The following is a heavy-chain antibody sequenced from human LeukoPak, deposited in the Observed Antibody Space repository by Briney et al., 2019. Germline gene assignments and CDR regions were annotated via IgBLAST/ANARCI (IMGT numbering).Heavy chain of an antibody. V-gene: IGHV4-34*01. D-gene: IGHD4/OR15-4a*01. J-gene: IGHJ4*02. CDR2: INHGGST. CDR1: GGFLSGYY. Sequence: ETLSLTCAVYGGFLSGYYWRWIRPSPGKGLEWIGEINHGGSTNYNPSLKSRVTMSVDTSKNHFSLKLSSVTAADTAVYFCAREGRMSMGIEYWGQGTLVTVSS. CDR3: AREGRMSMGIEY.